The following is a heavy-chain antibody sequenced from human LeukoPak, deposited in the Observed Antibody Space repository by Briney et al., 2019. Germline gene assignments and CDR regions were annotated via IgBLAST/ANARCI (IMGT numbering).Heavy chain of an antibody. Sequence: QSGGSLRLSCAASGFTFSSYAMHCVRQAPGKGLEYVSAISSAGGSTYYANSVKGRFTISRDNSKSTLLLQMDSLRAEDMAVYYCARVFYDSSGYYYDYWGQGTLVTVSS. CDR1: GFTFSSYA. V-gene: IGHV3-64*01. D-gene: IGHD3-22*01. CDR2: ISSAGGST. J-gene: IGHJ4*02. CDR3: ARVFYDSSGYYYDY.